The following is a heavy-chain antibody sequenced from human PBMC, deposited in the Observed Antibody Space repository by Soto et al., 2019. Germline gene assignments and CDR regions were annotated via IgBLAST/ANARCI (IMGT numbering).Heavy chain of an antibody. Sequence: ASVKVSCKTSGYTFTNYGLTWVRQAPGQGLEWMGWISTYNGDTNYAQRLQGRVTMTTDTSTSTAFMELRGLRSDDTAVYYCAREDYSASFDYWGQGTLVTVSS. J-gene: IGHJ4*02. V-gene: IGHV1-18*04. D-gene: IGHD6-13*01. CDR2: ISTYNGDT. CDR1: GYTFTNYG. CDR3: AREDYSASFDY.